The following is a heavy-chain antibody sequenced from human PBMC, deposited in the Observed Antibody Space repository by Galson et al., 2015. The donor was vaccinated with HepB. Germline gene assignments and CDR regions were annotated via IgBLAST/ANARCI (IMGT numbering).Heavy chain of an antibody. CDR1: GFTLSSYS. D-gene: IGHD6-13*01. Sequence: SLRLSCAASGFTLSSYSMNWVRQAPGKGLEWVSSISSSSSYIYYADSVKGRFTISRDNAKNSLYLQMHSLRAEDTAVYYCARDGGIAAASGAFDIWGQGTMVTVSS. CDR2: ISSSSSYI. V-gene: IGHV3-21*01. CDR3: ARDGGIAAASGAFDI. J-gene: IGHJ3*02.